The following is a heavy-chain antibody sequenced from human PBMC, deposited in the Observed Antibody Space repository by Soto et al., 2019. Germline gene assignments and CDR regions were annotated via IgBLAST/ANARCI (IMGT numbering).Heavy chain of an antibody. CDR2: IYYSGST. CDR1: GGAISSSRYY. CDR3: ARLGDFWSGYSDFDY. V-gene: IGHV4-39*01. J-gene: IGHJ4*02. Sequence: SETLSLTCTVSGGAISSSRYYWGWIRQPTGKGLEWIGSIYYSGSTSSNPSLKSRVTISVDTSKSQFSLKLSSVTAADTAVYYCARLGDFWSGYSDFDYWGQGTLVTVSS. D-gene: IGHD3-3*01.